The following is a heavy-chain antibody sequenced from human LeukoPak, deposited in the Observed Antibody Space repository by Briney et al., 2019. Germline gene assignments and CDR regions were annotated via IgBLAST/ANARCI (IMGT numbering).Heavy chain of an antibody. CDR1: GFTGSSNY. V-gene: IGHV3-66*01. CDR3: AIGYGSGKKGWFDP. J-gene: IGHJ5*02. D-gene: IGHD3-10*01. CDR2: SYSGGST. Sequence: GGTLRLSCAASGFTGSSNYMSWVRQAPGKGLEGVSVSYSGGSTYYAESVKGRFTISRDNSKKTLYLQMNSLRAEDTAVYYCAIGYGSGKKGWFDPWGQGTLVTVSS.